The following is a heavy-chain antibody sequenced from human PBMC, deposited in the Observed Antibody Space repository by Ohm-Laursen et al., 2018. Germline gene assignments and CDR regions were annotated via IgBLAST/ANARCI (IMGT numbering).Heavy chain of an antibody. V-gene: IGHV3-23*01. D-gene: IGHD5-18*01. CDR1: GFTFSSYA. CDR2: ISGSGGST. CDR3: AKHGGYSYVNWFDP. J-gene: IGHJ5*02. Sequence: SLRLSCAAPGFTFSSYAMSWVRQAPGKGLEWVSAISGSGGSTYYADSVKGRFTISRDNSKNTLYLQMNSLRAEDTAVYYCAKHGGYSYVNWFDPWGQGTLVTVSS.